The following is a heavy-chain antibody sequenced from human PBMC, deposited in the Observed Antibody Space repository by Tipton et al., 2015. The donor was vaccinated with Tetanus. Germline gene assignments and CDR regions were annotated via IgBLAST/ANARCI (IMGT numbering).Heavy chain of an antibody. J-gene: IGHJ4*02. D-gene: IGHD2-2*01. CDR3: ARLFCSRSACYRGSAYYFDY. CDR1: GYSFTNYW. V-gene: IGHV5-51*01. Sequence: QLVQSGAEVKKPGESLKISCKGSGYSFTNYWIAWLRQMPGEGLEWMGIIYPGESDTRYRPSFQGQVTISADKSINTAYLQWNSLRASDTAMYYCARLFCSRSACYRGSAYYFDYWGQGTLVTVSS. CDR2: IYPGESDT.